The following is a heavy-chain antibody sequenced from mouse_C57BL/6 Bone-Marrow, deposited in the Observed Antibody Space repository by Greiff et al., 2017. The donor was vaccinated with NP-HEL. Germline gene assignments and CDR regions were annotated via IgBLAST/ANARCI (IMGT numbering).Heavy chain of an antibody. D-gene: IGHD1-1*01. Sequence: QVQLQQPGAELVRPGTSVKLSCKASGYTFTSYWMHWVKQRPGQGLEWIGVIDPSDSYTNYNQKFKGKATLTVDTSSSTAYMQLSSLTSEDSAVYYCARRPYYYGSSPYAMDYWGQGTSVTVSS. CDR1: GYTFTSYW. J-gene: IGHJ4*01. CDR2: IDPSDSYT. CDR3: ARRPYYYGSSPYAMDY. V-gene: IGHV1-59*01.